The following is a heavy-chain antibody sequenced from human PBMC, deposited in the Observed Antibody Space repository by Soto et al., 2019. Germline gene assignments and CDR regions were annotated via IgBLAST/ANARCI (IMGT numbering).Heavy chain of an antibody. J-gene: IGHJ6*03. CDR2: INDSGNI. D-gene: IGHD3-10*01. CDR1: GGSFSGYQ. Sequence: QVQLQQWGAGLLKPSETLSLTCAVYGGSFSGYQWSWIRQTPGKGLEWIGEINDSGNINYNPSLKSRVSIFLDTPKKQISLKLSSVPAADTAVYYCARGLILWFGELSRRGGYYYCMDVWGKGTTVIVSS. CDR3: ARGLILWFGELSRRGGYYYCMDV. V-gene: IGHV4-34*01.